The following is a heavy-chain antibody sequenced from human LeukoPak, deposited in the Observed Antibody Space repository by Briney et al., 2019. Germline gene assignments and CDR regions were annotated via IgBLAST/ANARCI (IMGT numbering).Heavy chain of an antibody. CDR1: GFTFSTYS. J-gene: IGHJ4*02. CDR2: INSSGGNT. D-gene: IGHD7-27*01. Sequence: PGGTLRLSCAASGFTFSTYSMHWVRQAPGKGLEYVSAINSSGGNTYYANSVKGRFTISRDNSKNTLYLQMGSLRAEDMAVYYCVRNWEYDYWGQGTLVTVSS. CDR3: VRNWEYDY. V-gene: IGHV3-64*01.